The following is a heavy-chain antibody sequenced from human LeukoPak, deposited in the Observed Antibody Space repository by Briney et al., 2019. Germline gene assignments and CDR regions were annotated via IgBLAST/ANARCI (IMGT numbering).Heavy chain of an antibody. Sequence: ARGSLRLSCAAPGITFSSYAMSWVRQAPGKGLEWVSAISGSGGSTYYADSVKGRFTISRDNSKNTLYLQMNSLRAEDTAVYYCAKPADNVVVPAAIIVSWFDPWGQGTLVTVSS. CDR2: ISGSGGST. CDR3: AKPADNVVVPAAIIVSWFDP. CDR1: GITFSSYA. D-gene: IGHD2-2*01. J-gene: IGHJ5*02. V-gene: IGHV3-23*01.